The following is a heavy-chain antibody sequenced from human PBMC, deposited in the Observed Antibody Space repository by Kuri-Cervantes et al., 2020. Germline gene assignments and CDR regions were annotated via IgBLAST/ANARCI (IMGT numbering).Heavy chain of an antibody. D-gene: IGHD2-15*01. V-gene: IGHV5-51*01. CDR1: GYSFTSYW. CDR3: ARHRVAAEYWFDP. Sequence: KVSCKGSGYSFTSYWIGWVRQVPGKGLEWMGIIYPGDSDTRYSPSFQGQVTISADKSISTAYLQWSSLKASDTATYYCARHRVAAEYWFDPWGQGTLVTVSS. CDR2: IYPGDSDT. J-gene: IGHJ5*02.